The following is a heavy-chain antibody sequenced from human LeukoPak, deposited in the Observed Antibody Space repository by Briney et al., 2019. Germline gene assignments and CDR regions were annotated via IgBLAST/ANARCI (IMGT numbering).Heavy chain of an antibody. D-gene: IGHD3-16*01. CDR2: TNHSGST. Sequence: SETLSLTCAVYDWSFSGYSWSWIRQPPGKGLECLGETNHSGSTNYNPSLKSLLTISIDTSKNQFSLRLRSVTAADMAVYYCARGRGRFDYWGQGVLITVSS. J-gene: IGHJ4*02. CDR3: ARGRGRFDY. V-gene: IGHV4-34*01. CDR1: DWSFSGYS.